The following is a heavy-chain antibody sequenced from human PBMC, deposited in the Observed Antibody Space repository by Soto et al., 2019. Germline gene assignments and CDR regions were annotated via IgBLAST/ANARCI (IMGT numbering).Heavy chain of an antibody. J-gene: IGHJ4*02. CDR2: ISYDGSNK. D-gene: IGHD6-19*01. V-gene: IGHV3-30*03. CDR3: SIYSSGWYPLDD. CDR1: GFAFSSYG. Sequence: GGSLRLSCAASGFAFSSYGMHWVRQAPGKGLEWVAVISYDGSNKYYADSVKGRFTISRDNSKNTLYLQMNSLRAEDTAVYYGSIYSSGWYPLDDWGQGTLVTVSS.